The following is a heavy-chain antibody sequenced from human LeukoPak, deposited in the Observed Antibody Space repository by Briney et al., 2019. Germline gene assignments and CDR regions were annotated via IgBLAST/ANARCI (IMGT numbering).Heavy chain of an antibody. V-gene: IGHV3-7*03. CDR2: IKQDGSEK. CDR1: GFTFSSYW. CDR3: AKSFGTGGVFDY. Sequence: PGGSLRLSCAASGFTFSSYWMSWVRQAPGKGLEWVANIKQDGSEKYYVDSVKGRFTISRDNSKNTLYLQMNSLRAEDTAVYYCAKSFGTGGVFDYWGQGTLVTVSS. D-gene: IGHD3-16*01. J-gene: IGHJ4*02.